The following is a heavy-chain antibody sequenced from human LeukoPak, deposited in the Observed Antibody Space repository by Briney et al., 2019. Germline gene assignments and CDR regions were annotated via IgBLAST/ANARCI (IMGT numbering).Heavy chain of an antibody. D-gene: IGHD2-15*01. CDR1: GGTFSSYA. Sequence: GSSVKVSCKASGGTFSSYAISWVRQAPGQGLEWMGGIIPTFGTANYAQKFQGRVTITADESTSTAYMELSSLRSEDTAVYYCARDQGYCSGGSCYSDCWGQGTLVTVSS. CDR2: IIPTFGTA. V-gene: IGHV1-69*01. CDR3: ARDQGYCSGGSCYSDC. J-gene: IGHJ4*02.